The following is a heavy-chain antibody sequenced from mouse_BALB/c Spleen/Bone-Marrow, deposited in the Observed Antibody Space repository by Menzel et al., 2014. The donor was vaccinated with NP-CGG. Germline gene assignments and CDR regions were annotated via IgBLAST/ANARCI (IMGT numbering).Heavy chain of an antibody. V-gene: IGHV2-9*02. Sequence: VQVVESGPGLVAPSQSLSITCTVSGFSLTSYGVHWVRQPPGKGLEWLRVIWAGASTSYNSALMSRLSINQDNSKSQVFLKLNSLQTDDTATYYCAREGRGYYGSSGAAMDYWGQGTSVTVSS. CDR3: AREGRGYYGSSGAAMDY. D-gene: IGHD1-1*01. J-gene: IGHJ4*01. CDR2: IWAGAST. CDR1: GFSLTSYG.